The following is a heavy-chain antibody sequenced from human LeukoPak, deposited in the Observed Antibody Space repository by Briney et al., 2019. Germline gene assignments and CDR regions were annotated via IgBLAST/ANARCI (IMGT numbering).Heavy chain of an antibody. D-gene: IGHD3-22*01. CDR3: ARELYSSGYHDAFDI. Sequence: PSETLSLTCAVYGGSFSGYYWSWIRQPPGKGLEWIGEINHSGSTNYNPSLKSRVTISVDTSKNQFSLNLSSVTAADTAVYYCARELYSSGYHDAFDIWGQGTMVTVSS. CDR2: INHSGST. V-gene: IGHV4-34*01. J-gene: IGHJ3*02. CDR1: GGSFSGYY.